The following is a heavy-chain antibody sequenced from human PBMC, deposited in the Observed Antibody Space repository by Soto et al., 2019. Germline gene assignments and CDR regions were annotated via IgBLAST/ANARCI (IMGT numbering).Heavy chain of an antibody. Sequence: QVQLVQSGAEVKKPGSSVKVSCRASGGTFSSYVISWVRQAPGQGLEWMGGIVPIFGTANYAQRFQGRVTITADESTSTAPMELSSLRPEDTAVYYCARERSVTTWLHNWLDPWGQGTLVTVSS. CDR3: ARERSVTTWLHNWLDP. CDR2: IVPIFGTA. J-gene: IGHJ5*02. D-gene: IGHD4-17*01. CDR1: GGTFSSYV. V-gene: IGHV1-69*01.